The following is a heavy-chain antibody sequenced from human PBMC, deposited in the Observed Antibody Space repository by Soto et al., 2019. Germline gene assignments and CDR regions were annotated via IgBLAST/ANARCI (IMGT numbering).Heavy chain of an antibody. J-gene: IGHJ4*02. CDR2: IYYSGST. CDR3: ASRGRPQGSPAPVGRYHY. D-gene: IGHD1-20*01. Sequence: QLQLQESGPGLVKPSETLSLTCTVSGGSISSSSYYWGWIRQPPGKGLEWIGGIYYSGSTYYNPSHKSRVTISADTSKDHFSLNLSSVTAADTDVYYSASRGRPQGSPAPVGRYHYWGEGTLVTVSS. CDR1: GGSISSSSYY. V-gene: IGHV4-39*02.